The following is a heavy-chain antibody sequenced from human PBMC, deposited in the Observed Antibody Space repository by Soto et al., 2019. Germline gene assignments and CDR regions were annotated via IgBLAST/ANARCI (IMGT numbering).Heavy chain of an antibody. Sequence: GGSLRLSCAASGFTVSSNYMSWVRQAPGKGLERISVIYSGSSTYYADSVKGRFTISRDNSQNTLYFQMNSLRAEDMAVYYCARGSTNCYKCFDYWGQGTLDTVSS. CDR2: IYSGSST. J-gene: IGHJ4*02. D-gene: IGHD2-2*02. V-gene: IGHV3-66*01. CDR3: ARGSTNCYKCFDY. CDR1: GFTVSSNY.